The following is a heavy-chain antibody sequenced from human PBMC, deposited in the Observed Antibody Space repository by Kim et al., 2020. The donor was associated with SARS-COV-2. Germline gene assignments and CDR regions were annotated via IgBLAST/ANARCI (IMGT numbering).Heavy chain of an antibody. Sequence: ASVKVSCKASGYTFTGYYMHWVRQAPGQGLEWMGWINPNSGGTNYAQKFQGRVTMTRDTSISTAYMELSRLRSDDTAVYYCAREVTEIDGIDYWGQGTLVTVSS. CDR1: GYTFTGYY. J-gene: IGHJ4*02. CDR3: AREVTEIDGIDY. D-gene: IGHD4-4*01. V-gene: IGHV1-2*02. CDR2: INPNSGGT.